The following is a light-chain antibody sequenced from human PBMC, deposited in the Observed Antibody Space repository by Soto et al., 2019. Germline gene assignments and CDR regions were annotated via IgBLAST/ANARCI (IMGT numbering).Light chain of an antibody. CDR1: QSVSSSF. CDR3: QQYGSSRWT. J-gene: IGKJ1*01. CDR2: GAS. Sequence: EIVLTQSPGTLSLSPGERATLSCRASQSVSSSFLAGYQQKPGQAPRLRIYGASSRATGIPDRFSGSGSGTDFSLTISRLEPEEFAVYYCQQYGSSRWTFGQGTKVEIK. V-gene: IGKV3-20*01.